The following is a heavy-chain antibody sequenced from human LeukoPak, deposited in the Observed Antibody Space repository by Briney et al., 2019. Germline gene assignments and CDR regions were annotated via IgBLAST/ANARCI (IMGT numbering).Heavy chain of an antibody. J-gene: IGHJ3*02. CDR3: ARVSGSSWDHDAFDI. V-gene: IGHV4-4*02. Sequence: PSGTLSLTCAVSGGSISSSNWWSWVRQPPGKGLEWIGEIYHSGSTNYNPSLKSRVTISVDKSKNQFSLKLSSGTAADTAVYYCARVSGSSWDHDAFDIWGQGTMVTVSS. D-gene: IGHD6-13*01. CDR1: GGSISSSNW. CDR2: IYHSGST.